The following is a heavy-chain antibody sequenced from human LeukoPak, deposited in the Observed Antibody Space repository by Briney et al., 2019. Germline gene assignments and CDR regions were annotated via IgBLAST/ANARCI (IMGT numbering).Heavy chain of an antibody. J-gene: IGHJ4*02. V-gene: IGHV3-30*02. D-gene: IGHD6-19*01. CDR2: MRPDASNQ. Sequence: GGSLRLSCAASGFTFSSYSMNWVRQAPGKGPEWVAFMRPDASNQYYADSVKGRFTISRDNSKNTLYLQMNSLRAEDTAVYYCAKVPLSSSGWDREYYFDYWGQGTLVTVSS. CDR3: AKVPLSSSGWDREYYFDY. CDR1: GFTFSSYS.